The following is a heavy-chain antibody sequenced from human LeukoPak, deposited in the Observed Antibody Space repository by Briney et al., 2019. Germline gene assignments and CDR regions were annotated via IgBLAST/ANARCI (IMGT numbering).Heavy chain of an antibody. CDR3: ARGAGAQRVDWFDP. J-gene: IGHJ5*02. CDR2: IIDDGRT. V-gene: IGHV3-23*01. Sequence: GGSLRLSCAASGFIFTNYAVTWVRQAPGRGLEWVSTIIDDGRTYYTDSVNGRFTVSRDNSKDTLYLQMNSLRAEDTAMYYCARGAGAQRVDWFDPWAREPWSPSPQ. D-gene: IGHD3-3*01. CDR1: GFIFTNYA.